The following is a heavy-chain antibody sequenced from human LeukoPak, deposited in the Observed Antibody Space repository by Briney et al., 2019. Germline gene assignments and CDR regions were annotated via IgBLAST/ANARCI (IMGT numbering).Heavy chain of an antibody. D-gene: IGHD6-13*01. V-gene: IGHV4-31*03. Sequence: SETLSLTCTVSGGSISSGGYYWSWIRQHPGKGLEWIGYIYNSGSTYYNPSLKSRVTISVDTSKNQLSLKLSSVTAADTAVYYCARGGRAAAGSLYYYYGMDVWGQGTTVTVSS. J-gene: IGHJ6*02. CDR3: ARGGRAAAGSLYYYYGMDV. CDR2: IYNSGST. CDR1: GGSISSGGYY.